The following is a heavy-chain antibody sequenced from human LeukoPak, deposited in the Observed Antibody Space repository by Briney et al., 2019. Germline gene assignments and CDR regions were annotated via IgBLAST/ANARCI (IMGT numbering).Heavy chain of an antibody. CDR1: VYTFTTYG. CDR3: ARDYSNILTGYPYNAFDM. J-gene: IGHJ3*02. Sequence: GASVKVSCKASVYTFTTYGINWVRQAPGHGLEWVGLISPYNRNTNYEPKLQGRVTLTTDTSTSTAYMELRSLRSDDTAVYYCARDYSNILTGYPYNAFDMWGQGTMVTVS. CDR2: ISPYNRNT. D-gene: IGHD3-9*01. V-gene: IGHV1-18*01.